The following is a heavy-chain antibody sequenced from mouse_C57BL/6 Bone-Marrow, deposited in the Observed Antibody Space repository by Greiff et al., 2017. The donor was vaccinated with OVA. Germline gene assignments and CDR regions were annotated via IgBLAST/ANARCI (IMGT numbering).Heavy chain of an antibody. D-gene: IGHD2-3*01. J-gene: IGHJ4*01. CDR1: GYTFTDYY. CDR2: INPYNGGT. CDR3: ARDGYYSYYAMDY. Sequence: EVQLQESGPVLVKPGASVTMSCKASGYTFTDYYMNWVKQSHGKSLEWIGVINPYNGGTSYNQKFKGKATLTVDKSSSTAYMELNSLTSEDSAVYYCARDGYYSYYAMDYWGQGTTVTVSS. V-gene: IGHV1-19*01.